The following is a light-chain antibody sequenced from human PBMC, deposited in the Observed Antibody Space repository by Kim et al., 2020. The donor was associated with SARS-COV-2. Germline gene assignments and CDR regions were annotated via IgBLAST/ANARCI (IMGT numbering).Light chain of an antibody. CDR1: SNDVGGYNY. J-gene: IGLJ2*01. CDR3: CSYAGSYTV. Sequence: QSALTQPRSVSGSPGQSVTISCTGTSNDVGGYNYVSWYQQHPGKAPKLMIYDVSNRPSGVPDRFSGSKSGNTGSLTISGLQPEDEADYYCCSYAGSYTVFGGGTQLTVL. CDR2: DVS. V-gene: IGLV2-11*01.